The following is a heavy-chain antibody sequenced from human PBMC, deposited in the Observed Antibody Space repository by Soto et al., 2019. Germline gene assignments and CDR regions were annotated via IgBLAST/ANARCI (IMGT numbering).Heavy chain of an antibody. CDR3: ARIEMASIK. CDR1: GASIRSGGYY. Sequence: SETLSLTCSVSGASIRSGGYYWSWLRQSPGKGLEWIGHIYYTGSTFYSPSLKSRLTISLDTSKNQFSLDLRSVTAADTAMYYCARIEMASIKWGRGSLVTVSS. CDR2: IYYTGST. J-gene: IGHJ4*02. V-gene: IGHV4-31*03.